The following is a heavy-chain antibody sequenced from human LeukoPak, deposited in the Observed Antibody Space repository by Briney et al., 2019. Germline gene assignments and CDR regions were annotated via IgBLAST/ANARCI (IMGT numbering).Heavy chain of an antibody. J-gene: IGHJ4*02. CDR1: GGSISSSSYY. V-gene: IGHV4-39*01. D-gene: IGHD4-17*01. Sequence: PSETLSLTCTVSGGSISSSSYYWGWIRQPPGKGLEWIGSIYYSGSTYYNPSLKSRVTISVDTSKNQFSLKLSSVTAADTAVYYCATTTVTTGLFDYWGQGTLVTVSS. CDR3: ATTTVTTGLFDY. CDR2: IYYSGST.